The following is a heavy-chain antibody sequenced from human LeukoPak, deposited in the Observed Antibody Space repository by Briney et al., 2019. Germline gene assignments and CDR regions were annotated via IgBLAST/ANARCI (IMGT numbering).Heavy chain of an antibody. Sequence: GGSLRLSCAASGFTVSSNYMSWVRQAPGKGLGWVATVYSGGGTYYVDSVKGRFTVSRDNSKNTLYLQMNSLRAEDTAVYYCAKGTGYSSGWTFEYWGQGTLVTVSS. D-gene: IGHD6-19*01. CDR1: GFTVSSNY. V-gene: IGHV3-66*01. J-gene: IGHJ4*02. CDR3: AKGTGYSSGWTFEY. CDR2: VYSGGGT.